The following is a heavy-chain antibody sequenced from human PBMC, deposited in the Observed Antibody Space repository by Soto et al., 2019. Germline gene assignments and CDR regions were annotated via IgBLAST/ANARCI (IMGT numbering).Heavy chain of an antibody. J-gene: IGHJ4*02. CDR3: ARKRFLEWLLLYFDY. CDR1: VYSVSSGYY. D-gene: IGHD3-3*01. CDR2: IYHSGST. Sequence: PSETLSLTCAVSVYSVSSGYYWGWIRQRPGKGLEWIGSIYHSGSTYYNPSLKSRVTISVDTSKNQFSLKLSSVTAADTAVYYCARKRFLEWLLLYFDYWGQGTLVTVSS. V-gene: IGHV4-38-2*01.